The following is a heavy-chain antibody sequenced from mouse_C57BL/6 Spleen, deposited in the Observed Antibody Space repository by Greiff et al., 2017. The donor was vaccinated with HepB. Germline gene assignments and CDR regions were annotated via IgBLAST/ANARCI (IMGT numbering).Heavy chain of an antibody. CDR2: IYPGDGVT. CDR1: GYAFSSSW. D-gene: IGHD4-1*01. Sequence: QVQLQQSGPELVKPGASVKISCKASGYAFSSSWMNWVKQRPGKGLEWIGRIYPGDGVTNYNGKFKGKATLTADKSSSTAYMQLSSLTSEDSAVYFCARETGTPTRYFDVWGTGTTVTVSS. V-gene: IGHV1-82*01. J-gene: IGHJ1*03. CDR3: ARETGTPTRYFDV.